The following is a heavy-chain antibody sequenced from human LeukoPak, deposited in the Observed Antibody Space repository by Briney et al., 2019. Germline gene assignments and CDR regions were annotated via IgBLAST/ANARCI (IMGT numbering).Heavy chain of an antibody. V-gene: IGHV4-34*01. CDR1: GGSFSGYY. CDR3: ARGLWFGELFPFDY. CDR2: INHSGST. Sequence: SETQSLTCAVYGGSFSGYYWSWIRQPPGKGLEWIGEINHSGSTNYNPSLKSRVTISVDTSKNQFSLKLSSVTAADTAVYYCARGLWFGELFPFDYWGQGTLVTVSS. J-gene: IGHJ4*02. D-gene: IGHD3-10*01.